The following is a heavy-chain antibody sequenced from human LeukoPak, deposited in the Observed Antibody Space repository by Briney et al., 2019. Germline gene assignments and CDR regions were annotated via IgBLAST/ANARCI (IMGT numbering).Heavy chain of an antibody. V-gene: IGHV1-46*01. Sequence: ASVKVSCKASGYTFTSYYMHWVRQAPGQGLEWMGIINPSGGSTSYAQKFQGRVTMTRDTSTSIVYMELSSLRSEDTAVYYCARDSTPGYYYGSGSPDYWGQGTLVTVSS. J-gene: IGHJ4*02. D-gene: IGHD3-10*01. CDR2: INPSGGST. CDR3: ARDSTPGYYYGSGSPDY. CDR1: GYTFTSYY.